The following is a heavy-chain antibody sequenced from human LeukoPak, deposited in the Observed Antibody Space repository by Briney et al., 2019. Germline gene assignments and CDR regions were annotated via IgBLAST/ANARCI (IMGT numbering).Heavy chain of an antibody. D-gene: IGHD6-13*01. CDR2: IKSKIDGGTT. CDR1: GFTFSNAW. CDR3: TTDRRGAGLATAGTWTFDY. J-gene: IGHJ4*02. Sequence: GGSLRLSCAASGFTFSNAWMSWVRQAPGKGLEWVGRIKSKIDGGTTVYAAPVKGRITISRDDSKNTLYLQMNSLKTEDTAVYYCTTDRRGAGLATAGTWTFDYWGQGTLVTVSS. V-gene: IGHV3-15*01.